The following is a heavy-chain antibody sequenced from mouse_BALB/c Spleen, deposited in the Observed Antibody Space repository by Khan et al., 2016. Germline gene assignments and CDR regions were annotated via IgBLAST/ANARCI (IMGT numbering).Heavy chain of an antibody. Sequence: QVQLKQSGPGLVAPSQSLSITCTVSGLSLTNSGVHWIRQPPGKGLEWLGVIWTGGSTDYNWALMSRLSITKDNSQDQRFSKMISLQTDDHAMYYCARDHQVYYAWLATWGQGALVIVSA. D-gene: IGHD1-1*01. CDR2: IWTGGST. CDR3: ARDHQVYYAWLAT. V-gene: IGHV2-9*02. J-gene: IGHJ3*01. CDR1: GLSLTNSG.